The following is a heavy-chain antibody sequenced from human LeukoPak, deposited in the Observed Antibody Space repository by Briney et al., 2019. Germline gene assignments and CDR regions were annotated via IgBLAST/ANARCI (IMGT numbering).Heavy chain of an antibody. D-gene: IGHD7-27*01. CDR1: GFTFSSYA. CDR2: ISGSGEST. J-gene: IGHJ4*02. Sequence: PGGSLRLSCAVSGFTFSSYAMTWVRQAPGKGLEWVSEISGSGESTYYGDSVKGRFTISRDNSKNTLYLQMNSLRAGDTAIYYCAREHWDFDYWGQGTLVTVSS. CDR3: AREHWDFDY. V-gene: IGHV3-23*01.